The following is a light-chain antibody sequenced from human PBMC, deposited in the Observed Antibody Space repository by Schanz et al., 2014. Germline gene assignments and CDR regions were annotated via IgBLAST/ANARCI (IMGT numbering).Light chain of an antibody. Sequence: QSALTQPASVSGSPGQSITISCTGTASDIGSYNYVSWYQHHPAKAPKLLIYDVDRRPSAVSTRFSGSKTGNTASLTISGLQAEDEADYYCCSYAGSFTWVFGGRTKLTVL. CDR3: CSYAGSFTWV. V-gene: IGLV2-14*03. J-gene: IGLJ3*02. CDR1: ASDIGSYNY. CDR2: DVD.